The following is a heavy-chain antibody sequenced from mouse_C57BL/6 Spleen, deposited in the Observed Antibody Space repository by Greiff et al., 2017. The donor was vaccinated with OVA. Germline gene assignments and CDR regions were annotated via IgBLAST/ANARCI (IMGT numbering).Heavy chain of an antibody. J-gene: IGHJ4*01. V-gene: IGHV1-26*01. CDR1: GYTFTDYY. D-gene: IGHD3-2*02. CDR3: ARGQRRPCYAMDY. CDR2: INPNNGGT. Sequence: EVQLQQSGPELVKPGASVKISCKASGYTFTDYYMNWVKQSHGKSLEWIGDINPNNGGTSYNQKFKGKATLTVDKSSSTAYMELRSLSSEDSAVYYCARGQRRPCYAMDYWGQGTSVTVSS.